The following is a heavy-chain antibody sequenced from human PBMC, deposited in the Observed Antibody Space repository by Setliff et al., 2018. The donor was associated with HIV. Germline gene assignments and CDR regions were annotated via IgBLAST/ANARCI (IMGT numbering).Heavy chain of an antibody. J-gene: IGHJ6*02. CDR2: IYHSGNT. CDR3: ARDRELARHYYYGMDV. CDR1: SGSISGDNW. V-gene: IGHV4-4*02. Sequence: SETLSLTCTVSSGSISGDNWWSWVRQPPGKGLEWIGEIYHSGNTNYNPSLKSRVIISVDKSKNQFSLKLSSVTAADTAVYYCARDRELARHYYYGMDVWGQGTTVTVSS. D-gene: IGHD6-6*01.